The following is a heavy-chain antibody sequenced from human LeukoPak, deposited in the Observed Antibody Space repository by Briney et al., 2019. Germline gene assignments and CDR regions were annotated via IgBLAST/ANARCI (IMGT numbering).Heavy chain of an antibody. CDR1: GFTFSRYA. Sequence: GGSLRLSCAASGFTFSRYAMSWVRQAPGKGLEWVSAISGSGGSTYYADSVKGRFPISRDNSKNTLYLQMNSLRAEATAVYYCAKALQLWFSWFDPWGQGTLVTVSS. D-gene: IGHD5-18*01. CDR2: ISGSGGST. CDR3: AKALQLWFSWFDP. J-gene: IGHJ5*02. V-gene: IGHV3-23*01.